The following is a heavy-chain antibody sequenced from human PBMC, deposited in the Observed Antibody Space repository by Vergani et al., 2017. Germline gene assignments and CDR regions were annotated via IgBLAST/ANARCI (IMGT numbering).Heavy chain of an antibody. CDR3: VRCDCSSTSCYDGDGAFDI. D-gene: IGHD2-2*01. V-gene: IGHV1-2*02. CDR2: CNPDSGGT. J-gene: IGHJ3*02. Sequence: QVQLVQSGAEVKKPGASVKVSCKASGYTFTGYYMHWVRQAPGQGLGWMGWCNPDSGGTNYAQKFQGRVTMTRVPSISTAYMEHSRLRSDGTAVYYCVRCDCSSTSCYDGDGAFDIWGRGTMVTVSS. CDR1: GYTFTGYY.